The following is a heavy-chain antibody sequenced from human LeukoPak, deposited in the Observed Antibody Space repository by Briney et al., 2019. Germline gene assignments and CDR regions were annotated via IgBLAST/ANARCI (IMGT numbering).Heavy chain of an antibody. CDR2: ISSSGGTI. Sequence: GGSLRLSCAASGFTFSSYEMNWVRQAPGKGLEWVSYISSSGGTIYYADSVKGRFTISRDNAKNSLYLQMNSLRAEDTAVYYCARAVLYYYGMDVWGQGTTVTVSS. CDR3: ARAVLYYYGMDV. V-gene: IGHV3-48*03. CDR1: GFTFSSYE. J-gene: IGHJ6*02.